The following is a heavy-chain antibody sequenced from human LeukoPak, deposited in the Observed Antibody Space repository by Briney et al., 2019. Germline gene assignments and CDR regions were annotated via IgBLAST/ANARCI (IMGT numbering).Heavy chain of an antibody. J-gene: IGHJ3*02. CDR1: GYSFTSYW. Sequence: GESLKISCKGSGYSFTSYWIGWVRQMPGKGLEWMGIIYLGDSDTRYSPSFQGQVTISADKSISTAYLQWSSLKASDTAMYYCARPVPYSGSPFRYAFDXXXXGTMVTVSS. D-gene: IGHD1-26*01. CDR3: ARPVPYSGSPFRYAFDX. V-gene: IGHV5-51*01. CDR2: IYLGDSDT.